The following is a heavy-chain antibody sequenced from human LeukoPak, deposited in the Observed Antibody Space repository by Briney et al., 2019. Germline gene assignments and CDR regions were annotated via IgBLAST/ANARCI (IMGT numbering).Heavy chain of an antibody. J-gene: IGHJ6*03. V-gene: IGHV1-69*01. Sequence: SVKVSWKASGGTFSRFAISWVRQAPGQGLEWMGGIIPIFGTANYAQKFQGRVTITADDRMSTAYMELSSLRAEDTAVYDCARVLWCGARYYYMDGLGKGTTVTVSS. D-gene: IGHD3-10*01. CDR2: IIPIFGTA. CDR3: ARVLWCGARYYYMDG. CDR1: GGTFSRFA.